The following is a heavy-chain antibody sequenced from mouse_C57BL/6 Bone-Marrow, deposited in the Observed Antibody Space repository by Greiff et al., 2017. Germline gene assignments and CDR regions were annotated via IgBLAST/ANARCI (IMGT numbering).Heavy chain of an antibody. V-gene: IGHV2-4*01. CDR3: AKQSNYVDYYAMDY. Sequence: VKLQESGPGLVQPSQSLSITCTVSGFSLTSYGVHWVRQPPGKGLEWLGVIWSGGSTDYNAAFISRLSISKDNSKSQVFFKMNSLQADDTAIYYCAKQSNYVDYYAMDYWGQGTSVTVSS. J-gene: IGHJ4*01. CDR1: GFSLTSYG. D-gene: IGHD2-5*01. CDR2: IWSGGST.